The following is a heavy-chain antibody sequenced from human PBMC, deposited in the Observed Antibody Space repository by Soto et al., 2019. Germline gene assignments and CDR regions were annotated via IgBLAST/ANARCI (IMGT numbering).Heavy chain of an antibody. CDR3: AKEGGSSSDNYYYLDV. Sequence: EVQLLESGGGLVQPGGSLRLSCGASEFTFSTYAMTWVRQAPGAGLEWVSTITNTGGRTKYTDSVKGRFSISRDKSKNTVYLQMTSLRAQDTAIYFCAKEGGSSSDNYYYLDVWGRGTTVTVSS. D-gene: IGHD6-6*01. J-gene: IGHJ6*03. CDR2: ITNTGGRT. V-gene: IGHV3-23*01. CDR1: EFTFSTYA.